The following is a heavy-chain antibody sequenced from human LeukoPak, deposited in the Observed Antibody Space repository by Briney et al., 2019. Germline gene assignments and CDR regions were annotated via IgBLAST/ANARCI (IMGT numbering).Heavy chain of an antibody. D-gene: IGHD2-2*01. J-gene: IGHJ5*02. Sequence: SVKVSCKASGGTFSSYAISWVRQAPGQGLEWMGGIIPIFGTANCAQKFQGRVTITTDESTSTAYMELSSLRSEDTAVYYCARSPFVVPAALNWFDPWGQGTLVTVSS. CDR1: GGTFSSYA. CDR2: IIPIFGTA. CDR3: ARSPFVVPAALNWFDP. V-gene: IGHV1-69*05.